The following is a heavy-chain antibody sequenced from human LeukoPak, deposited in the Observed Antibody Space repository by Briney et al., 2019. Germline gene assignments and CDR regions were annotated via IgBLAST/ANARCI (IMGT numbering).Heavy chain of an antibody. D-gene: IGHD5-24*01. J-gene: IGHJ4*02. CDR3: ARHLRDGYNYAFDY. V-gene: IGHV4-59*08. CDR1: GEFISSYY. Sequence: PSKTLSLTCTVSGEFISSYYWSWIRQPPGKGLEWIGNIHYSGSTNYKPSLKSRVTISVDTSKNQFSLKLSSVTAADTAVYYCARHLRDGYNYAFDYWGQGTLVTVSS. CDR2: IHYSGST.